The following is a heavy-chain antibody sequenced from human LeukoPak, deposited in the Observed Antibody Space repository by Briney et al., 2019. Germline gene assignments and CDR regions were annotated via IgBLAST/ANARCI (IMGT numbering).Heavy chain of an antibody. D-gene: IGHD2-15*01. Sequence: SETLSLTCAVSGYSITSGYHWGWVRQPPGRGLEWIGCMFHAGNTYYNPSLKSRVTMSIDTSMNHFSLNLISVTAADTAVYYCARTRYCIGVTCFSPVLLDTWSRGTLVTVSS. CDR3: ARTRYCIGVTCFSPVLLDT. V-gene: IGHV4-38-2*01. J-gene: IGHJ5*02. CDR1: GYSITSGYH. CDR2: MFHAGNT.